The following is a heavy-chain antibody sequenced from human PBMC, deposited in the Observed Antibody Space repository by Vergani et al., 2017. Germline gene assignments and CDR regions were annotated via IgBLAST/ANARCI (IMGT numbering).Heavy chain of an antibody. J-gene: IGHJ4*02. CDR1: GFTFTNYG. CDR2: TRYDGIVE. V-gene: IGHV3-30*02. D-gene: IGHD3-22*01. Sequence: QVQLVESGGGVVQPGGSLRLSCAASGFTFTNYGMHWVRQAPGKGLEWVAFTRYDGIVEYYGDSVRDRVTISRDNSKNTLYLQVNSLTPEDTAVYYCVREANFGSYRTADHWGQGTLVTVSS. CDR3: VREANFGSYRTADH.